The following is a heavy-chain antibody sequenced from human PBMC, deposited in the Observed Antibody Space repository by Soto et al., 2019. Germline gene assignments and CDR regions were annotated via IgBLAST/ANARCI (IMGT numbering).Heavy chain of an antibody. CDR2: IYSGGST. CDR3: ARDKATVTTRALDY. J-gene: IGHJ4*02. Sequence: GGSLRLSCAASGFTVSSNYMSWVRQAPGKGLEWVSVIYSGGSTYYADSVKGRFTISRDNSKNTLYLQMNSLRAEDTAVYYCARDKATVTTRALDYWGQGTLVTVSS. CDR1: GFTVSSNY. D-gene: IGHD4-17*01. V-gene: IGHV3-66*01.